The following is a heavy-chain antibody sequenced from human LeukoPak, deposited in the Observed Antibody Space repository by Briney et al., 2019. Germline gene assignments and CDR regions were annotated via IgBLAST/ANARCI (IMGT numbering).Heavy chain of an antibody. D-gene: IGHD3-3*01. CDR2: INHSGST. CDR1: GGSFSGYY. J-gene: IGHJ6*02. CDR3: ARGRFHAYYYYYYGMDV. Sequence: PSETLSLTCAVYGGSFSGYYWSWIRQPPGKGLEWIGEINHSGSTNYNPSLKSRVTISVDTSKNQFSLKLSSVTAADTAVYYCARGRFHAYYYYYYGMDVWGQGTTVTVSS. V-gene: IGHV4-34*01.